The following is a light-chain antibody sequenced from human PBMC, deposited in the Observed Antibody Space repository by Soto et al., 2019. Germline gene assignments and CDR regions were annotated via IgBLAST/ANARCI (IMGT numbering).Light chain of an antibody. J-gene: IGKJ5*01. V-gene: IGKV1-33*01. Sequence: DIQMTQSRSSLSAGVGDRVTITCQASQDITNYLNWYQQKPGKAPNLLIYGASNLETGVPSRFSGSGSGTDFTFTISSLQAEDIGTYFCQQYDSVFTFGQGTGLEIK. CDR1: QDITNY. CDR2: GAS. CDR3: QQYDSVFT.